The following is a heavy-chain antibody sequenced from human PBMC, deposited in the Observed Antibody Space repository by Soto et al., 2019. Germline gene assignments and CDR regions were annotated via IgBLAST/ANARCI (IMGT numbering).Heavy chain of an antibody. CDR2: ILHDGSNE. CDR3: ARGVVGGTTD. CDR1: GFTFSHYG. D-gene: IGHD1-26*01. Sequence: GGSLRLSCAAPGFTFSHYGMHWVRQAPGKGLEWVAHILHDGSNEYYADSVKGRFTISRDNAKNSLYLQMNSLRDEDTALYYCARGVVGGTTDWGQGTLVTVSS. V-gene: IGHV3-30*03. J-gene: IGHJ4*02.